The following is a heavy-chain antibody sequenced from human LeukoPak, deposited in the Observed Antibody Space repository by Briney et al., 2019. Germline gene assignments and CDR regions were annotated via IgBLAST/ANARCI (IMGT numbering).Heavy chain of an antibody. CDR3: AKFWTGVAATPAY. Sequence: GGSLRLSCTVSGFTVSSNSMSWVRQAPGKGLEWVSFIYSDNTHYSDSVKGRFTISRDNSKNTLYLQMNSLRAEDTAVYYCAKFWTGVAATPAYWGQGTLVTVSS. D-gene: IGHD2-15*01. J-gene: IGHJ4*02. CDR1: GFTVSSNS. V-gene: IGHV3-53*01. CDR2: IYSDNT.